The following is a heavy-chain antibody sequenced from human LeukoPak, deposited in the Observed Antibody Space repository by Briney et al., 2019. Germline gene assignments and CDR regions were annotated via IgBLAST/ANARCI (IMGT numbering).Heavy chain of an antibody. CDR1: GYTFTSYD. Sequence: GASVKVSCKPSGYTFTSYDINWVRQATGQGVEWMGWMNPNSGNTGYAQKFQGRVTMTRNTSISTAYMGLSSLRSEDTAVYYCARAASYSSSGKTRKNYYFDYWGQGTLVTVSS. CDR2: MNPNSGNT. D-gene: IGHD6-13*01. V-gene: IGHV1-8*01. CDR3: ARAASYSSSGKTRKNYYFDY. J-gene: IGHJ4*02.